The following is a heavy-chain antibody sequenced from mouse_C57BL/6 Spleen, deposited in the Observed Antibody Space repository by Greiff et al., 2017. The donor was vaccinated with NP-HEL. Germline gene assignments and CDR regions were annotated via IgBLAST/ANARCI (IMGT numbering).Heavy chain of an antibody. J-gene: IGHJ1*03. D-gene: IGHD2-2*01. CDR3: ARERASTMVKYVDV. CDR1: GYTFTSYW. V-gene: IGHV1-72*01. Sequence: QVQLQQPGAELVKPGASVKLSCKASGYTFTSYWMHWVKQRPGRGLEWIGRIDPISGGTKYNAKFKSKATLTVDKPSSTAYMQLSSLTSEDSAVDYCARERASTMVKYVDVWGTGTTVTVSS. CDR2: IDPISGGT.